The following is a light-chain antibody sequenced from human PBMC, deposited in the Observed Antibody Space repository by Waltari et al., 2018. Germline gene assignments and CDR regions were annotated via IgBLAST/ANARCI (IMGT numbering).Light chain of an antibody. J-gene: IGLJ1*01. V-gene: IGLV2-23*02. CDR2: EVR. CDR3: CSRAGDTTYV. Sequence: QSALTQPASVSGSPGQSITISCTGTSNDVGNFNLVSWYQHHPGKAPKLVIFEVRKRPSGGSNRFSGTKSGNTASLTISGLQAEDEADYYCCSRAGDTTYVFGTGTKVTVL. CDR1: SNDVGNFNL.